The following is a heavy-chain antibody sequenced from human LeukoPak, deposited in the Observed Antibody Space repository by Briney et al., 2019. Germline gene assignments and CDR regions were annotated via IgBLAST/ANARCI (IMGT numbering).Heavy chain of an antibody. V-gene: IGHV1-69*04. Sequence: SVKVSCKASGGTFSSYTISWVRQAPGQGLGWMGRIIPILGIANYAQKFQGRVTITADKSTSTAYMELSSLRSEDTAVYYCARDRGSYSPFDYWGQGTLVTVSS. D-gene: IGHD1-26*01. CDR1: GGTFSSYT. CDR2: IIPILGIA. J-gene: IGHJ4*02. CDR3: ARDRGSYSPFDY.